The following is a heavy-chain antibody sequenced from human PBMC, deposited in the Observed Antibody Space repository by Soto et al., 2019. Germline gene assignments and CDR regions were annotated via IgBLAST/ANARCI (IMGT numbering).Heavy chain of an antibody. D-gene: IGHD3-3*01. CDR1: GVSISSGGYY. J-gene: IGHJ4*02. Sequence: SETLSLTCTVSGVSISSGGYYWTWIRLRAGGGLEWIGDMYYSGSTYYNPSLKSRVTISVDTSKNQFSLKLSSVTAADTAVYYCARAAWSWSGYDGLFDYWGQGTLVTVSS. CDR2: MYYSGST. CDR3: ARAAWSWSGYDGLFDY. V-gene: IGHV4-30-4*08.